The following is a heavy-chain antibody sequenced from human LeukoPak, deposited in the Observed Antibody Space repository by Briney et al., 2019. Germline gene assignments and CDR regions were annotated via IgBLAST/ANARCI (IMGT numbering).Heavy chain of an antibody. CDR1: GFTFMNYA. D-gene: IGHD1-26*01. CDR3: ARERSSGSYYDY. J-gene: IGHJ4*02. Sequence: GGSLRLSCAASGFTFMNYAIAWVRQAPGKGLEWVAVISHDGSKEYYADSVEGRFTISRDNSKNTLYLQMNSLRREDTAVFSCARERSSGSYYDYWGQGTLVTVSS. V-gene: IGHV3-30*04. CDR2: ISHDGSKE.